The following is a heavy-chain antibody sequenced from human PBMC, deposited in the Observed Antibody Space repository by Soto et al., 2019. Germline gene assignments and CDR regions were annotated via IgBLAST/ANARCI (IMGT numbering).Heavy chain of an antibody. V-gene: IGHV3-30-3*01. Sequence: QVQLVESGGGVVQPGRSLRLSCAASGFTFSSYAMHWVRQAPGKGLEWVAGISYDGSNKYYADSVKGRFTISRDNSKNTLYLQMNSLRAEDTAVYYCASALAAAGTHGFFLPAADWGQGTLVTVSS. J-gene: IGHJ4*02. CDR2: ISYDGSNK. D-gene: IGHD6-13*01. CDR1: GFTFSSYA. CDR3: ASALAAAGTHGFFLPAAD.